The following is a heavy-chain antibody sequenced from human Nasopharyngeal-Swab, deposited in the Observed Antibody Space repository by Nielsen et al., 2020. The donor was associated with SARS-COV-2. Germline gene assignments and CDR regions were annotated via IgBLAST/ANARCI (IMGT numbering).Heavy chain of an antibody. D-gene: IGHD3-16*01. Sequence: GESLKISCAASGLTFSSYAMSWVRPAPGKGLGWVSVIYSGGSSTYYADSVKGRFTISRDNSKNTLYLQMNSLRAEDTAVYYCAKPPGDYVWGSYYFDYWGQGTLVTVSS. CDR1: GLTFSSYA. J-gene: IGHJ4*02. V-gene: IGHV3-23*03. CDR2: IYSGGSST. CDR3: AKPPGDYVWGSYYFDY.